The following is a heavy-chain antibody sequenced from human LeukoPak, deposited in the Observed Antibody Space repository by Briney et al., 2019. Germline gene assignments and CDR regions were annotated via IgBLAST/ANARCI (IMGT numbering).Heavy chain of an antibody. CDR2: IYPYNGNT. D-gene: IGHD5-12*01. CDR3: ARDQSHNVNSGYAMDY. Sequence: ASVKVSCKASGYNFTTYGISWVRQASGQGLEWMGWIYPYNGNTDYTQKVKGRVTMTTDTSTSTAYMELRSLRSDDTAVYYCARDQSHNVNSGYAMDYWGQGTLVTVSS. CDR1: GYNFTTYG. J-gene: IGHJ4*02. V-gene: IGHV1-18*01.